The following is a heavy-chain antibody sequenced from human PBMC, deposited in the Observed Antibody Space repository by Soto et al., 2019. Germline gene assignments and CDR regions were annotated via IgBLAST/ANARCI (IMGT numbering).Heavy chain of an antibody. D-gene: IGHD4-17*01. V-gene: IGHV4-34*01. Sequence: SETLSLTCAVYGGSFSGYYWSWIRQPPGKGLEWIGEINHSGSTNYNPSLKSRVTISVDTSKNQFSLKLSSVTAADTAVYYCARGKSPMTTVTTFDYWGKGTLVTVSS. CDR1: GGSFSGYY. CDR2: INHSGST. J-gene: IGHJ4*02. CDR3: ARGKSPMTTVTTFDY.